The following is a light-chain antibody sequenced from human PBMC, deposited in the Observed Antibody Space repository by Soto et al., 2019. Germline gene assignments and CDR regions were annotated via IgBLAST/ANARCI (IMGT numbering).Light chain of an antibody. CDR2: DTS. Sequence: ELVLTQSPATLSLSPGERATLSCRASQSVAAYLAWYQQKPGQGPRLLIHDTSNRATGAPPRFIDSGFGTDFTLTISSLEPEDFAIYYCQHRSNWRMYTFGQGTNLEI. CDR3: QHRSNWRMYT. CDR1: QSVAAY. J-gene: IGKJ2*01. V-gene: IGKV3-11*01.